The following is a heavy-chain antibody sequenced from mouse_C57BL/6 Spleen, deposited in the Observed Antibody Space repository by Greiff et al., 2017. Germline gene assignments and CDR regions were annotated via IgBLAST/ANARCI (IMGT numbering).Heavy chain of an antibody. Sequence: EVQLQESGPGLVKPSQSLSLTCSVTGYSITSGYYWNWIRQFPGNKLEWRGYISYDGSNNYNPSLKNRISITRDTSKNQFFLKLNSVTNEDTAAYCCARGNDGYYYFAYWGQGTLVTVSA. V-gene: IGHV3-6*01. J-gene: IGHJ3*01. CDR3: ARGNDGYYYFAY. CDR2: ISYDGSN. D-gene: IGHD2-3*01. CDR1: GYSITSGYY.